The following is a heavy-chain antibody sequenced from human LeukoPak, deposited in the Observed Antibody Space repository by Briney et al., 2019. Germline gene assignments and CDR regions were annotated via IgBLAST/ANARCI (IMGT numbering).Heavy chain of an antibody. Sequence: PGRSLRLSCALSGFSSNKDAIHWVRQAPGKGLEWVAVMSHYGSERYYGDSVQGRFTISRDASKSTFYLQVDSLRPEDTAVYYCATDPRQAKPDYCDIWGQGTLVIVSS. D-gene: IGHD1-14*01. CDR1: GFSSNKDA. J-gene: IGHJ4*02. CDR3: ATDPRQAKPDYCDI. CDR2: MSHYGSER. V-gene: IGHV3-30*04.